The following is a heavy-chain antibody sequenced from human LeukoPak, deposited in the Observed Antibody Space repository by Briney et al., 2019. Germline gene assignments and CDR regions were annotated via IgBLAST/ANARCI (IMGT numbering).Heavy chain of an antibody. J-gene: IGHJ4*02. CDR1: GGSISSSSYY. D-gene: IGHD2-21*02. CDR2: IYYSGST. Sequence: SETLSLTCTVSGGSISSSSYYWGWIRQPPGKGLEWIGSIYYSGSTYYNPSLKSRVTISVDTSKNQFSLKLSSVTAADTAVYYCASGGGLVTYFDYWGQGTLVTVSS. CDR3: ASGGGLVTYFDY. V-gene: IGHV4-39*07.